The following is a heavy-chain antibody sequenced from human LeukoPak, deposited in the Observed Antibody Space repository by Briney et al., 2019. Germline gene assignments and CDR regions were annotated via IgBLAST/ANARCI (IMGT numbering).Heavy chain of an antibody. V-gene: IGHV4-39*01. CDR2: IYYSGRT. J-gene: IGHJ3*02. D-gene: IGHD3-10*01. CDR3: ARHGGTMVRATGAFDI. Sequence: KASETLSLTCTVSGGSISSSSYYRGWIRQPPGKGLEWIGSIYYSGRTYYNASLKSRVTISVDTSKKQFSLKLSSVTAADTAVYYCARHGGTMVRATGAFDIWGQGTMVTVSS. CDR1: GGSISSSSYY.